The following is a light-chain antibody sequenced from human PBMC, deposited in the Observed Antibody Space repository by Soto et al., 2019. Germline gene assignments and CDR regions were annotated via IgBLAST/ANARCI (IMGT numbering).Light chain of an antibody. CDR2: AAS. Sequence: DIQMTQSPSSLSASVGDTVTITCRASQGIIDYLAGYQQRPGKVPKLLIYAASTLQTGVPSRFSGSGAGTDFTLTINSLQPEDVGSYYCQKYDTAPQTFGEGTRVDIK. CDR1: QGIIDY. V-gene: IGKV1-27*01. CDR3: QKYDTAPQT. J-gene: IGKJ1*01.